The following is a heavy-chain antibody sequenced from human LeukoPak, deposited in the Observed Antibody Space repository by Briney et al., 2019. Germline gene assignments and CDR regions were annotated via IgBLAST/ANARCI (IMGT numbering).Heavy chain of an antibody. CDR1: GFTFSSYG. J-gene: IGHJ6*02. D-gene: IGHD2-15*01. CDR2: ISYDGSNK. CDR3: AKTDIVVVVAATGMDV. Sequence: GRSLRLSCAASGFTFSSYGMHWVRQAPGKGLEWVAVISYDGSNKYYAGSVKGRFTISRDNSKNTLYLQMNSLRAEDTAVYYCAKTDIVVVVAATGMDVWGQGTTVTVSS. V-gene: IGHV3-30*18.